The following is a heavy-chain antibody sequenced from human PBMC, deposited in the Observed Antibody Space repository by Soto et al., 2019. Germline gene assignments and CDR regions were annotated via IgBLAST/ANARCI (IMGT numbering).Heavy chain of an antibody. V-gene: IGHV1-69*08. Sequence: QVELVQSGAEVKKPGSSVKVSCKASGGTFSTYTITWVRQAPGQGLEWMGRIIPSIGITNYAQKFQGRVTISADKFTGTAYMELTGLRSDDTAVYYCAGDPDSHYNDSHASSYPWGQGTLVTVSS. J-gene: IGHJ5*02. CDR1: GGTFSTYT. CDR3: AGDPDSHYNDSHASSYP. CDR2: IIPSIGIT. D-gene: IGHD4-4*01.